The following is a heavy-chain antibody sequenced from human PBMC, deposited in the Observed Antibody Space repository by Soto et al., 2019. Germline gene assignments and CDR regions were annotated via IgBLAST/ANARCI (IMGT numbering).Heavy chain of an antibody. J-gene: IGHJ3*02. CDR2: IYPADSQT. Sequence: GESVKISCEVSGFTFTNYWIAWVRQMPGKGLEWMGGIYPADSQTRYSPTFQGQVAISADKSVNTAYLQWSSLKASDTAMYYCARAHPWLDAFDIWGQGTMVTVSS. V-gene: IGHV5-51*01. CDR3: ARAHPWLDAFDI. D-gene: IGHD6-19*01. CDR1: GFTFTNYW.